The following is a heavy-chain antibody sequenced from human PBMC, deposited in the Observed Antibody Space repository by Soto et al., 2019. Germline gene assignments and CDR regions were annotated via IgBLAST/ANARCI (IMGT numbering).Heavy chain of an antibody. Sequence: EVQLVESGGGLVQPGGSLRLSCAASGFTVSSNYMSWVRQAPGKGLEWVSVIYSGGSTYYADSVKGRFTISRDNSKNTLYLQMNSLRAEDTAVYYCASAEDYGPFDYWGQGTLDTVSS. CDR1: GFTVSSNY. V-gene: IGHV3-66*01. CDR3: ASAEDYGPFDY. CDR2: IYSGGST. J-gene: IGHJ4*02. D-gene: IGHD4-17*01.